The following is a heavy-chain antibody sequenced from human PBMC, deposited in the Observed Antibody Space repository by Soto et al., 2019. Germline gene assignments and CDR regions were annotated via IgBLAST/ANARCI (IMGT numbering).Heavy chain of an antibody. V-gene: IGHV1-18*01. CDR3: AREYCSSASCYGPDF. J-gene: IGHJ4*02. CDR2: ISGHDGNT. Sequence: QVQLVQSGAEVRMPGASVKVSCKASGYRLTSYGISWVRQAPGQGLEWMGWISGHDGNTKYTQKVQGRVTVTTDTSTSTAYMDLRSLRCDDTAVYYCAREYCSSASCYGPDFWGQGTLVTVSS. D-gene: IGHD2-2*01. CDR1: GYRLTSYG.